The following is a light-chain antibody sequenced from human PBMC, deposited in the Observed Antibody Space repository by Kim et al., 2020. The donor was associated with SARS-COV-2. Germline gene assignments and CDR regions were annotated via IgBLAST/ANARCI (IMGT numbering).Light chain of an antibody. J-gene: IGKJ2*01. V-gene: IGKV4-1*01. CDR1: RSVLYRSNGKNY. CDR2: WAS. CDR3: QQYYSTLMNT. Sequence: ATMNCKSSRSVLYRSNGKNYLSWYQQKPGQPQKLIISWASTRASGVPDRFSGSGSGTDFTLTISTLQAEDAAIYYCQQYYSTLMNTFGQGTKLEIK.